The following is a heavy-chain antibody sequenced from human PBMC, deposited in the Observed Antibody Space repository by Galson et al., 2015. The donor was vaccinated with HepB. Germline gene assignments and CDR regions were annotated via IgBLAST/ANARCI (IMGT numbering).Heavy chain of an antibody. CDR3: ARSGGGDGDWFDP. CDR2: ISSSSSYI. Sequence: RLSCAASGFTFSSYSMNWVRQAPGKGLEWVSSISSSSSYIYYADSVKGRFTISRDNAKNSLYLQMNSLRAEDTAVYYCARSGGGDGDWFDPWGQGTLVTVSS. CDR1: GFTFSSYS. J-gene: IGHJ5*02. D-gene: IGHD2-21*02. V-gene: IGHV3-21*01.